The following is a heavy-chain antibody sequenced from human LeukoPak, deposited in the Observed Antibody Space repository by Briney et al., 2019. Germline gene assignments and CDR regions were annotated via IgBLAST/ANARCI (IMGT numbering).Heavy chain of an antibody. CDR2: ISSSSSYI. V-gene: IGHV3-21*01. Sequence: PGGSLRLSCAASGFTVSSNYMTWVRQAPGKGLEWVSSISSSSSYIYYADSVKGRFTISRDNAKNSLYLQMNSLRAEDTAVYYCARLREIPVFGVVTKSTSYFDYWGQGTLVTVSS. J-gene: IGHJ4*02. CDR3: ARLREIPVFGVVTKSTSYFDY. CDR1: GFTVSSNY. D-gene: IGHD3-3*01.